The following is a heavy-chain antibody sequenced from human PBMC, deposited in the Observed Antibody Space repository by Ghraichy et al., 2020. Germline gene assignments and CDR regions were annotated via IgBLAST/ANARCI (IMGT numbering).Heavy chain of an antibody. CDR1: GFTFSSYA. V-gene: IGHV3-23*01. Sequence: GESLNISCAASGFTFSSYAMSWVRQAPGKGLEWVSAISGSGGSTYYADSVKGRFTISRDNSKNTLYLQMNSLRAEDTAVYYCAKKRGGYFDWLLDYWGQGTLVTVSS. J-gene: IGHJ4*02. CDR3: AKKRGGYFDWLLDY. CDR2: ISGSGGST. D-gene: IGHD3-9*01.